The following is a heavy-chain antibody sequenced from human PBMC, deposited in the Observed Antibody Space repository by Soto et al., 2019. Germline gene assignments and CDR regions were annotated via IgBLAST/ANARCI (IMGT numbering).Heavy chain of an antibody. CDR1: AFSLSTGGVG. Sequence: QITLKESGPTLVKPTQTLTLTCTFSAFSLSTGGVGVGWIRQPPGKALEWLALIYWDDDKRYSQSLRSRLTNPNDATNKQVVLTLTNMDPVDTATYYCIQSRCGGDCLQSYASYYCSGMDVWGKGTTVTASS. CDR2: IYWDDDK. V-gene: IGHV2-5*02. D-gene: IGHD2-21*02. CDR3: IQSRCGGDCLQSYASYYCSGMDV. J-gene: IGHJ6*04.